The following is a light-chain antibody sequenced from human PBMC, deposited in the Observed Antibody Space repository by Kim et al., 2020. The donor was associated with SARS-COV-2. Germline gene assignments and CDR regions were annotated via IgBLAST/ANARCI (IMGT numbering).Light chain of an antibody. Sequence: QTVPIACSGSSSNIGNNFVSWYQQFPGTAPKLLICGNNKRPSWVPDRFSGSKSGTSATLGITGLQTGDEADYYCVTWDSSLSAGIFGGGTQLTVL. CDR3: VTWDSSLSAGI. V-gene: IGLV1-51*01. CDR1: SSNIGNNF. J-gene: IGLJ2*01. CDR2: GNN.